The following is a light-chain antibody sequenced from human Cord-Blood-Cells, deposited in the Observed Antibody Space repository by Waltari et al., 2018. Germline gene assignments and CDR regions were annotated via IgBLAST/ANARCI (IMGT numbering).Light chain of an antibody. J-gene: IGLJ1*01. V-gene: IGLV2-14*01. CDR1: SSDVGGYTY. Sequence: QSALTQPASVSGSPGPSITISCTGTSSDVGGYTYVSWYQQHPGKAPKLMLYEVSNRPSGVSNRFSGSKSGNTASLTISGLQAEDEADYYCSSYTSSSTYVFGTGTKVTVL. CDR2: EVS. CDR3: SSYTSSSTYV.